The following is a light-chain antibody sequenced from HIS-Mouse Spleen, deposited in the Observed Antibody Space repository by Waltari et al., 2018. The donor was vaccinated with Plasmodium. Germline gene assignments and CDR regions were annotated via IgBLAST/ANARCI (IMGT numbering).Light chain of an antibody. CDR2: GAS. Sequence: EIVLTQSPGTLSFSPGERATLSCRASPSVSSNLAWYQQKPGQAPRLLIYGASTRATGIPARFSGSGSGTEFTLTISSLQSEDFAVYYCQQYNNWSFTFGPGTKVDIK. CDR3: QQYNNWSFT. V-gene: IGKV3-15*01. CDR1: PSVSSN. J-gene: IGKJ3*01.